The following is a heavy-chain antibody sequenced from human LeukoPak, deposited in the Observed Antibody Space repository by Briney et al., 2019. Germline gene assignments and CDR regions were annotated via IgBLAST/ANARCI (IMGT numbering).Heavy chain of an antibody. Sequence: PSETLSLTCTVSGGSISSGGYYWSWIRQHPGKSLEWIGSITYSGSTHYNQSLKSRVTISGDTSKNQFSLKLTSVTAADTAVYYCARSMDVWGQGTTVTVSS. V-gene: IGHV4-39*01. CDR2: ITYSGST. CDR1: GGSISSGGYY. CDR3: ARSMDV. J-gene: IGHJ6*02.